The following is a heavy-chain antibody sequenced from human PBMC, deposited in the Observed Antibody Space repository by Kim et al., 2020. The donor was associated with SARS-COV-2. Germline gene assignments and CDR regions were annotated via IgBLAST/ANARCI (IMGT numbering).Heavy chain of an antibody. CDR1: GYTFTSYA. J-gene: IGHJ6*02. D-gene: IGHD6-13*01. CDR3: ARGHSSSWYGGVYYYYYGMDV. CDR2: INTNTGNP. Sequence: ASVKVSCKASGYTFTSYAMNWVRQAPGQGLEWMGWINTNTGNPTYAQGFTGRFVFSLDTSVSTAYLQISSLKAEDTAVYYCARGHSSSWYGGVYYYYYGMDVWGQGTTVTVSS. V-gene: IGHV7-4-1*02.